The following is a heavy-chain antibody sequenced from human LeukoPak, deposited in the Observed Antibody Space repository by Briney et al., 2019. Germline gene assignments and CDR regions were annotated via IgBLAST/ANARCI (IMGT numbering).Heavy chain of an antibody. CDR1: GFTFSSYA. V-gene: IGHV3-23*01. CDR3: ANHPRSTVTTVY. D-gene: IGHD4-17*01. Sequence: PGGSLRLSCAVSGFTFSSYAMSWVRQAPGKGLEWVSAISGSGGSTYYADSVKGRFTISRDNSKNTLYLQMNSLRAEDTAVYYCANHPRSTVTTVYWGQGTLVTVSS. J-gene: IGHJ4*02. CDR2: ISGSGGST.